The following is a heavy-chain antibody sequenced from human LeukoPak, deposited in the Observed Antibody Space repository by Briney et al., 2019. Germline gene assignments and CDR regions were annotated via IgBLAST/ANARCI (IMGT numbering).Heavy chain of an antibody. CDR1: GFTFNTYV. Sequence: GGSLRLSCAASGFTFNTYVMHWVRQAPGKRLEWVAVVSYDGSNKYYGESVKGRFILSRDNSKNTLYLQMNSLRAEDTAVYYCAKASNDYTGGWFDSLDYWGQGTLVTVSS. CDR2: VSYDGSNK. J-gene: IGHJ4*02. V-gene: IGHV3-30*18. CDR3: AKASNDYTGGWFDSLDY. D-gene: IGHD6-19*01.